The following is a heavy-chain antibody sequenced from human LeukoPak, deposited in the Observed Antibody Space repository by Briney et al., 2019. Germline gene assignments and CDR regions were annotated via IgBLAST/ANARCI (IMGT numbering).Heavy chain of an antibody. D-gene: IGHD6-19*01. CDR2: ISSSSSYI. CDR1: GFTFSSYS. CDR3: ARDSGYSSGWYYFDY. V-gene: IGHV3-21*01. J-gene: IGHJ4*02. Sequence: GGSLRLSCAASGFTFSSYSMKWVRQAPGKGLEWVSSISSSSSYISYADSVKGRFTISRDNAKNSPYLQINSLRAEDTAVYYCARDSGYSSGWYYFDYWGQGTLVTVSS.